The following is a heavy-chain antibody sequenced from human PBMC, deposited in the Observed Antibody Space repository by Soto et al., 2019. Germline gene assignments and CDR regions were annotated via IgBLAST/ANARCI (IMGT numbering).Heavy chain of an antibody. CDR1: GYTFTRYG. Sequence: ASVKVSCKASGYTFTRYGISWVRQAPGQGLEWMGWISAYNGNTNYAQKLQGRVTMTTDTSTSTAYMELRSLRSDDTAVYYCARDRVSGYCSGGSCYSFYYYGMDVWGQGTTVTVSS. J-gene: IGHJ6*02. CDR2: ISAYNGNT. D-gene: IGHD2-15*01. V-gene: IGHV1-18*01. CDR3: ARDRVSGYCSGGSCYSFYYYGMDV.